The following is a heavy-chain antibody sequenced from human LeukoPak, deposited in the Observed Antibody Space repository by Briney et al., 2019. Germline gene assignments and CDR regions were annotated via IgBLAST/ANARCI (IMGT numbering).Heavy chain of an antibody. J-gene: IGHJ4*02. V-gene: IGHV4-4*07. CDR2: VYSTGST. Sequence: SETLSLTCDVSGGSVRSYWWGWVRQPAGKGLEWLGRVYSTGSTKFNPSLKSRLTLSIDTSTNQFSLKLTSVTAADTAVYFCARQGYTESYYFLDYWSPGTLVTVSS. D-gene: IGHD1-26*01. CDR1: GGSVRSYW. CDR3: ARQGYTESYYFLDY.